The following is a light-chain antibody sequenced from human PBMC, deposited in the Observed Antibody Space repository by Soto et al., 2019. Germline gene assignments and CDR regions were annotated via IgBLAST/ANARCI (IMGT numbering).Light chain of an antibody. Sequence: DIQMSQSPSTLSASVGDRVTITCRASQSISSWLAWYQQKPGKAPNLLIYKASTLESGVPSRFSGSGSGTEFTLTISRLEPEDFAVYHCQQYGWSPLTFGGGTKVDIK. CDR3: QQYGWSPLT. J-gene: IGKJ4*01. CDR1: QSISSW. CDR2: KAS. V-gene: IGKV1-5*03.